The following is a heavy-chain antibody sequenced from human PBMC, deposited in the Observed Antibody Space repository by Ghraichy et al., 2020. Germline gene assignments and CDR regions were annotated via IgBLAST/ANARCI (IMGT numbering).Heavy chain of an antibody. V-gene: IGHV3-20*04. CDR2: INWNGGST. D-gene: IGHD6-19*01. CDR1: GFTFDDYG. J-gene: IGHJ4*02. CDR3: ARGRVQWLTHSYFDY. Sequence: GGSLRLSCAASGFTFDDYGMSWVRQAPGKGLEWVSGINWNGGSTGYADSVKGRFTISRDNAKNSLYLQMNSLRAEDTALYYCARGRVQWLTHSYFDYWGQGTLVTVSS.